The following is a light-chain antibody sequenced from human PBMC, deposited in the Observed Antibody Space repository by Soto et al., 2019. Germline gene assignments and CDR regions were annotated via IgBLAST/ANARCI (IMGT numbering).Light chain of an antibody. Sequence: QSVLTQPASVSGSPGQSITISCTGTSSDVGSYNLVSWYQQLPGKAPKLIIYEVNERPSGISDRFSGSKSGNTASLTISGLQGEDEADYYCCSYFGYSMLMFGGGTKLTVL. CDR1: SSDVGSYNL. V-gene: IGLV2-23*02. CDR2: EVN. J-gene: IGLJ3*02. CDR3: CSYFGYSMLM.